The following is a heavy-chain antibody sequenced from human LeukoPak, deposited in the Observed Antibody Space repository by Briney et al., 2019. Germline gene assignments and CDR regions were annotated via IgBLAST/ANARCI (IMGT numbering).Heavy chain of an antibody. J-gene: IGHJ4*02. Sequence: GGSLRLSCAASGFTFSSYSMKWVRQAPGKGLEWVSSISSSSYIYYADSVKGRFTISRDNAKNSLYLQMNSLRAEDTAVYYCARDLSSFYDSSGYFPFDYWGQGTLVTVSS. CDR1: GFTFSSYS. D-gene: IGHD3-22*01. V-gene: IGHV3-21*01. CDR3: ARDLSSFYDSSGYFPFDY. CDR2: ISSSSYI.